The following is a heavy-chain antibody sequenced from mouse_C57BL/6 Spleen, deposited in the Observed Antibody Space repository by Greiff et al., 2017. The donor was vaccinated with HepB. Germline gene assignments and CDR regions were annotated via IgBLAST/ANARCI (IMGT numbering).Heavy chain of an antibody. J-gene: IGHJ1*03. V-gene: IGHV5-9-1*02. CDR3: TRAGSSNWYFDV. CDR1: GFTFSSYA. CDR2: ISSGGDYI. D-gene: IGHD1-1*01. Sequence: EVQRVESGEGLVKPGGSLKLSCAASGFTFSSYAMSWVRQTPEKRLEWVAYISSGGDYIYYADTVKGRFTISRDNARNTLYLQMSSLKSEDTAMYYCTRAGSSNWYFDVWGTGTTVTVSS.